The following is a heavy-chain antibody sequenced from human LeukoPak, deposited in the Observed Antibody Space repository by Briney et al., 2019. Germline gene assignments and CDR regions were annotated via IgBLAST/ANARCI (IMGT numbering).Heavy chain of an antibody. D-gene: IGHD3-22*01. J-gene: IGHJ4*02. Sequence: SETLSLTCTVSGGSISSYYWSWIRQPPGKGLEWIGYIYYSGSTYYNPSLKSRVTISVDTSKNQFSLKLSSVTAADTAVYYCASSSGYYRARFDYWGQGTLVTVSS. V-gene: IGHV4-59*01. CDR1: GGSISSYY. CDR3: ASSSGYYRARFDY. CDR2: IYYSGST.